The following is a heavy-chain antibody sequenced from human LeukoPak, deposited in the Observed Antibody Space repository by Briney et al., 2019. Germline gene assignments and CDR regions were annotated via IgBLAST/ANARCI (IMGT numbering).Heavy chain of an antibody. CDR3: TKRDSSGYFHFDN. CDR2: IRYDGSNK. D-gene: IGHD3-22*01. J-gene: IGHJ4*02. CDR1: GFTFSSYG. V-gene: IGHV3-30*02. Sequence: PGGSLRLSCAASGFTFSSYGMHWVRQAPGKGLEWVAFIRYDGSNKYYADSVKGRFTISRDNSKSVLFLQMNSLRVDDTAVYYCTKRDSSGYFHFDNWGQGTLVTASS.